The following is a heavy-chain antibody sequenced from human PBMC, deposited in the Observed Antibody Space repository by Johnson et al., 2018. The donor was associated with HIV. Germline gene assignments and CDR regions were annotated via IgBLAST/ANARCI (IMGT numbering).Heavy chain of an antibody. Sequence: VQLVESGGGLVKPGGSLRLSCAASGFTFSNAWMSWVRQAPGKGLEWVGRIKSKTDGGTTDYAAPVKGRFTISSDDSKNTLYLQMNSLRAEDTAVYYCARDTWGLDAFDIWGQGTMVTVSS. CDR1: GFTFSNAW. CDR2: IKSKTDGGTT. V-gene: IGHV3-15*01. J-gene: IGHJ3*02. CDR3: ARDTWGLDAFDI. D-gene: IGHD2-21*01.